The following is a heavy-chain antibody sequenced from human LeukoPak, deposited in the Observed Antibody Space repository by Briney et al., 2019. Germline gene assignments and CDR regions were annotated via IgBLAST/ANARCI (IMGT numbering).Heavy chain of an antibody. CDR3: ARDDGYCSGGSCYDY. D-gene: IGHD2-15*01. J-gene: IGHJ4*02. V-gene: IGHV1-18*01. Sequence: ASVKVPCKASGYTFTSYGISWVRQAPGQGLEWMGWISAYNGNTNYAQKLQGRVTMTTDTSTSTAYMELRSLRSDDTAVYYCARDDGYCSGGSCYDYWGQGTLVTVSS. CDR1: GYTFTSYG. CDR2: ISAYNGNT.